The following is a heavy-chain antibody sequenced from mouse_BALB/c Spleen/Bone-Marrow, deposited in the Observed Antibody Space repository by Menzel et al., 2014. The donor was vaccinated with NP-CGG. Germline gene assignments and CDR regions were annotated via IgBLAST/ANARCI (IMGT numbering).Heavy chain of an antibody. J-gene: IGHJ4*01. V-gene: IGHV5-17*02. CDR1: GFTFSNFG. D-gene: IGHD1-1*01. CDR3: ARSTWSYYNGMDY. CDR2: ISGVSSTI. Sequence: EVQGVESGGGLVQPGGSRKLSCAASGFTFSNFGIHWVRQAPEKGLEWVAYISGVSSTIYYADTVKGRFTISRDNPKNTLFLQMTSLRSEDTAMYYCARSTWSYYNGMDYWGQGTSVTVPS.